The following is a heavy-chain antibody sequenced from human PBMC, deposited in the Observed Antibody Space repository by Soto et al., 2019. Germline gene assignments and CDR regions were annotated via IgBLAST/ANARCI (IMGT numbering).Heavy chain of an antibody. Sequence: GGSLRLSCAASGFTFSSYAMSWVRQAPGKGLEWVSAISGSGGSTYYADSVKGRFTISRDNSKNTLYLQMNSLRAEDTAVYYCAKETRGGAIFGVVIEFVDWFDPWGQGTLVT. J-gene: IGHJ5*02. CDR3: AKETRGGAIFGVVIEFVDWFDP. D-gene: IGHD3-3*01. CDR2: ISGSGGST. CDR1: GFTFSSYA. V-gene: IGHV3-23*01.